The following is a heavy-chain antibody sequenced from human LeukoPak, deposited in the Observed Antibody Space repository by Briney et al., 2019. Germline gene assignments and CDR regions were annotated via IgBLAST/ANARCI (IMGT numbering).Heavy chain of an antibody. CDR2: IYYSGST. CDR1: GGSISSYY. J-gene: IGHJ4*02. Sequence: ASETLSLTCTVSGGSISSYYWSWIRQPPRKGLEWIGYIYYSGSTNYNPSLKSRVTISVDTSKNQFSLKLSSVTAADTAVYYCARASGLLWFGNFDYWGQGTLVTVSS. V-gene: IGHV4-59*01. D-gene: IGHD3-10*01. CDR3: ARASGLLWFGNFDY.